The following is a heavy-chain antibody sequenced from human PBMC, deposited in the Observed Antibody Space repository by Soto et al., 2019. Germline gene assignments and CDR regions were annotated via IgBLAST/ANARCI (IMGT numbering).Heavy chain of an antibody. Sequence: EVQLLESGGGLVQPGGSLRLSCAASGFTFSSYAMSWVRQAPGKGLEWVSAISGSGGSTYYADSVKGRFTISRDNSKNTLYLQMNSLRAEDTAVYYCAKDGDWVAAPAKTTYYYYGMDVWGQGTTVTVSS. CDR2: ISGSGGST. CDR1: GFTFSSYA. V-gene: IGHV3-23*01. J-gene: IGHJ6*02. CDR3: AKDGDWVAAPAKTTYYYYGMDV. D-gene: IGHD6-6*01.